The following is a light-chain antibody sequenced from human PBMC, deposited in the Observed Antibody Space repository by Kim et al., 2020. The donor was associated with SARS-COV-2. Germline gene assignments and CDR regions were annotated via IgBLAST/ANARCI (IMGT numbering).Light chain of an antibody. CDR1: QHITNF. V-gene: IGKV1-33*01. J-gene: IGKJ2*01. CDR2: DAS. Sequence: DVQMTQSPSSLSASVGDRVTITCQASQHITNFLNWYQQRPGKPPRLLIYDASNLEPGVPSRFSGSGSGTHFTLTISSLQPEDIATYYCQHYDTLLSFGQGTRLQI. CDR3: QHYDTLLS.